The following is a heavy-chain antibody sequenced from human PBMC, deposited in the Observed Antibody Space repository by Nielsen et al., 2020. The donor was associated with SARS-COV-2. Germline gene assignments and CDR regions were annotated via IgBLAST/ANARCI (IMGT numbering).Heavy chain of an antibody. J-gene: IGHJ6*02. Sequence: GRSLRLSCAASGFTFSSYGMHWVRQAPGKGLEWVAVISYDGSNKYYADSVKGRFTISRDNSKNTLYLQMNSLRAKDTAVYYCAKDGIYGRGGMDVWGQGTTVTVSS. CDR3: AKDGIYGRGGMDV. CDR1: GFTFSSYG. D-gene: IGHD1-26*01. V-gene: IGHV3-30*18. CDR2: ISYDGSNK.